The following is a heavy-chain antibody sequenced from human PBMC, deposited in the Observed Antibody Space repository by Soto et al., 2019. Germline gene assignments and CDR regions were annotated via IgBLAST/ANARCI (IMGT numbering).Heavy chain of an antibody. CDR1: GFTFSSYA. CDR3: ARGSSSPGASIDY. CDR2: ISYDGSNK. Sequence: QVQLVESGGGVVQPGRSLRLSCAASGFTFSSYAMHWVRQAPGKGLEWVAVISYDGSNKYYADSVKGRFTISRDNSKNTLYLQMNSLRAEDTAVYYCARGSSSPGASIDYWGQGTLVTVSS. J-gene: IGHJ4*02. D-gene: IGHD6-6*01. V-gene: IGHV3-30-3*01.